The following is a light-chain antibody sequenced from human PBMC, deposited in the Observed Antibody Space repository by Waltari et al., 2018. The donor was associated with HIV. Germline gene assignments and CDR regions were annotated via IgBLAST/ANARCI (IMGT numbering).Light chain of an antibody. Sequence: QSALTQPPSASGSPGQSVTISCTGTSSDVGGYKYVSWYQQHPGKAPKLMIYDVSKRPSGVPDRFSGSKSGNTASLTVSGLQAEDEADYYCSSYAGSNNWGVFGGGTKLTVL. J-gene: IGLJ2*01. V-gene: IGLV2-8*01. CDR3: SSYAGSNNWGV. CDR1: SSDVGGYKY. CDR2: DVS.